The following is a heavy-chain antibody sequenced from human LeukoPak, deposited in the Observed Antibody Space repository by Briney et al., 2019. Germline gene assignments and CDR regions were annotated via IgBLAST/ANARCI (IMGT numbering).Heavy chain of an antibody. V-gene: IGHV4-59*01. D-gene: IGHD6-19*01. J-gene: IGHJ4*02. CDR1: GGSISSYY. CDR2: IYYSGST. Sequence: PSETLSLTCTVSGGSISSYYWSWIRQPPGKGLEWIGYIYYSGSTNYNPSLKSRVTISVDTSKNQFSLKLSSVTAADTAVYYCARMSPRYSSGNGTKDFDYWGQGTLVTVSS. CDR3: ARMSPRYSSGNGTKDFDY.